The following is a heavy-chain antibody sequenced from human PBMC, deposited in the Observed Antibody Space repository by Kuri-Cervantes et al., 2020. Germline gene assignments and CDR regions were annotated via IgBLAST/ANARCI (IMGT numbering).Heavy chain of an antibody. D-gene: IGHD2-15*01. V-gene: IGHV3-33*08. Sequence: GGSLRLSCAASGFTFSNYGMHWVRQAPGKGLEWVAVIWYDGSNKYYADSVKGRFTISRDNSKNTLYLQMNSLRTDDTAVYYCARVGCSGGSCYMEYYYVDVWGKGTTVTVSS. CDR2: IWYDGSNK. CDR3: ARVGCSGGSCYMEYYYVDV. CDR1: GFTFSNYG. J-gene: IGHJ6*03.